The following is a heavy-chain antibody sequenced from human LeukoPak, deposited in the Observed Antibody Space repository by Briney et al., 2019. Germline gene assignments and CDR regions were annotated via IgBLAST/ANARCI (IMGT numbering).Heavy chain of an antibody. D-gene: IGHD3-10*01. CDR3: ARASDWFGESTLKR. Sequence: SVKVSCKASGGTFSSYAISWVRQAPGQGLEWMGRIIPILGIANYAQKFQGRVTITADKSTSTAYMELSSLRSEDTAVYYCARASDWFGESTLKRWGQGTLVTVSS. V-gene: IGHV1-69*04. CDR2: IIPILGIA. CDR1: GGTFSSYA. J-gene: IGHJ4*02.